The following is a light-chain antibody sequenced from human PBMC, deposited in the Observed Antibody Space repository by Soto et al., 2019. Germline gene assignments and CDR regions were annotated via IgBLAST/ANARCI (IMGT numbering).Light chain of an antibody. CDR3: SLSYRGFRV. J-gene: IGLJ3*02. V-gene: IGLV7-46*01. CDR2: DTN. CDR1: TGAVATGHY. Sequence: QTVVTQEPSLTVSPGGTVTLTCASNTGAVATGHYPYWFQQKPGQAPKTLIYDTNNRHSWTPARFSGSLLGGKAALTLSGAQPEDEAEYYCSLSYRGFRVFGGGTKLTVL.